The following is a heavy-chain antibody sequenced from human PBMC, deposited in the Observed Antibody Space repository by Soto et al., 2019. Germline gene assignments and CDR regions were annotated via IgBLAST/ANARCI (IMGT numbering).Heavy chain of an antibody. D-gene: IGHD3-10*01. CDR2: IKLDGSEQ. V-gene: IGHV3-7*01. J-gene: IGHJ4*02. CDR1: GFTFNNYW. CDR3: AKFGIGAQNYYTNFDY. Sequence: GGSLRLSCAASGFTFNNYWMSWVRRAPGKGLEWVASIKLDGSEQYYVDSMKGRLTISRDNAKASTYLQMNSLRAEDTAVYYCAKFGIGAQNYYTNFDYWGQGTLVTVSS.